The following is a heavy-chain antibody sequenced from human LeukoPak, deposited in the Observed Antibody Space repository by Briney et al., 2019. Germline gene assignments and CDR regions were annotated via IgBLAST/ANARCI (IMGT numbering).Heavy chain of an antibody. CDR1: GFTFSSYW. CDR3: AKDMSPRGGSPFDY. V-gene: IGHV3-7*03. D-gene: IGHD2-15*01. Sequence: GGSLRLSCAASGFTFSSYWVSWVRQAPGKGLEWVANIKQDGSEKYYVDSVKGRFTISRDNAKSSLYLQMNSLRAEDTALYYCAKDMSPRGGSPFDYWGQGTLVTVSS. CDR2: IKQDGSEK. J-gene: IGHJ4*02.